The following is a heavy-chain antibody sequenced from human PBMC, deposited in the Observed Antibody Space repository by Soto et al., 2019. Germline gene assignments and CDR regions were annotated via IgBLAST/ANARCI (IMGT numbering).Heavy chain of an antibody. CDR1: GFTFSSYS. CDR2: ISSSSSTI. Sequence: EVQLVESGVGLVQPGGSLRLSCAASGFTFSSYSMNWVRQAPGKGLEWVSFISSSSSTIYYADAVKGRLTISRDNAKNSLYMLMNILRDEDTTVYYCASRGYYDSSGYKYFQHWGQGTMVTVSS. CDR3: ASRGYYDSSGYKYFQH. D-gene: IGHD3-22*01. V-gene: IGHV3-48*02. J-gene: IGHJ1*01.